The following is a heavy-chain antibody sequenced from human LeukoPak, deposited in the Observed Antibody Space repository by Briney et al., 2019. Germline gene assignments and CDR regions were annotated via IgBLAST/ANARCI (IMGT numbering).Heavy chain of an antibody. CDR1: GGTFSSYA. CDR3: ARGGWEMATIYYSDY. D-gene: IGHD5-24*01. V-gene: IGHV1-69*05. CDR2: IIPIFGTA. J-gene: IGHJ4*02. Sequence: SVKVSCKASGGTFSSYAISWVRQAPGQGLEWMGGIIPIFGTANYAQKFQGRVTITTDESTSTAYMELSSLRSEDTAVYYCARGGWEMATIYYSDYWGQGTLVTVSS.